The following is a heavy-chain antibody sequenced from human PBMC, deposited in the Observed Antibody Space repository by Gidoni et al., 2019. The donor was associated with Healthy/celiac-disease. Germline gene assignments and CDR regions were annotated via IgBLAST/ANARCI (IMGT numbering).Heavy chain of an antibody. Sequence: EVQLVESGGGLVQPGGSLDRSCAACGFTFSSYWMSWVRQAPRKGLEWVANIKQDGSEKYYVDSVKGRFTISRDNAKNSLYLQMNSLRAEDTAVYYCARDGSPGAFDIWGQGTMVTVSS. D-gene: IGHD6-13*01. CDR2: IKQDGSEK. CDR3: ARDGSPGAFDI. V-gene: IGHV3-7*01. CDR1: GFTFSSYW. J-gene: IGHJ3*02.